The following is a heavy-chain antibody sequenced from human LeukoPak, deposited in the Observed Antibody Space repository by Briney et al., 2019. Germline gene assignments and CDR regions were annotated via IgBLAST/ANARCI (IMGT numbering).Heavy chain of an antibody. CDR3: AKDFTAAAGEFDY. J-gene: IGHJ4*02. Sequence: GGSLRLSCAASGFTFSNYAMSWVRQAPGKGLEWVSTISGGGGSAYYADSVKGRFTISRDNSKNTLFLQMNSLRAEDTAVYYCAKDFTAAAGEFDYWGQGTLVTVSS. CDR1: GFTFSNYA. D-gene: IGHD6-13*01. V-gene: IGHV3-23*01. CDR2: ISGGGGSA.